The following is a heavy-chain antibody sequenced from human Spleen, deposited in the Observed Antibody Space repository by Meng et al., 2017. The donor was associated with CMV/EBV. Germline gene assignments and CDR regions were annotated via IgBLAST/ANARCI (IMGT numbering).Heavy chain of an antibody. D-gene: IGHD3-16*01. Sequence: GESLKISCAASGFTFSSYAMHWVRQAPGKGLEWVAVISYDGSNRYYADSVKGRFTISRDNSKNTLYLQMIILRAEDAAVYYCARGKGDYYGMDVWGQGTTVTVSS. CDR2: ISYDGSNR. CDR1: GFTFSSYA. CDR3: ARGKGDYYGMDV. V-gene: IGHV3-30-3*01. J-gene: IGHJ6*02.